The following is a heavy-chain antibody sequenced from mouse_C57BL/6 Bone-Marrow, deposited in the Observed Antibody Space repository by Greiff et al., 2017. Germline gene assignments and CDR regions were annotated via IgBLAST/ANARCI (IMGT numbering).Heavy chain of an antibody. Sequence: EVMLVESGPGLAKPSQTLSLTCSVTGYSITSDYWNWIRKFPGNKLEYMGYISYSGSTYYTPSLKSRISITRDTSKNQYYLQLNSVTTEDTATYYCARSHYYGSSWDYFDYWGQGTTLTVSS. CDR1: GYSITSDY. D-gene: IGHD1-1*01. J-gene: IGHJ2*01. CDR3: ARSHYYGSSWDYFDY. CDR2: ISYSGST. V-gene: IGHV3-8*01.